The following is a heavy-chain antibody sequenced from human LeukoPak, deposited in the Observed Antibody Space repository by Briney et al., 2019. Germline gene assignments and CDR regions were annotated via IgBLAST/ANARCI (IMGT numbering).Heavy chain of an antibody. CDR3: ARDMLRYSDWLLNYYYYGMDV. CDR2: IKQDGSEK. J-gene: IGHJ6*02. D-gene: IGHD3-9*01. Sequence: GGSLRLSCAASGFTFSSYWMSWVRQAPGKGLEWVANIKQDGSEKYYVDSVKGRFTISRDNAKNSLYLQMNSLRAEDTAVYYCARDMLRYSDWLLNYYYYGMDVWGQGTTVTVSS. V-gene: IGHV3-7*01. CDR1: GFTFSSYW.